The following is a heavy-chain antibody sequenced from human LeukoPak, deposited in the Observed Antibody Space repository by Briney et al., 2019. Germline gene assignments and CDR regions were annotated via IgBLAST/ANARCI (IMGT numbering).Heavy chain of an antibody. V-gene: IGHV3-23*01. CDR1: GFTFSNYA. Sequence: GGSLRLSCAASGFTFSNYAMSWVRQAPGKGLEWVSGISGSGGSASYADSVRGRFTISRDNAKDTLYVQMNSLRAEDTAIYYCAKLRIAFGGLIRDAFDIWGQGTMVTVSS. CDR3: AKLRIAFGGLIRDAFDI. J-gene: IGHJ3*02. D-gene: IGHD3-16*01. CDR2: ISGSGGSA.